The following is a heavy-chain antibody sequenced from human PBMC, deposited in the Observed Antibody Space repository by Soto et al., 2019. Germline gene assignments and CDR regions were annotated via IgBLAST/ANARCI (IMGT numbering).Heavy chain of an antibody. CDR2: TSPNGNEI. Sequence: LSCAASGFTFSTYWMHWVRQAPGKGLVWVSRTSPNGNEIAYADSVKGRFTISRDNAKNTLYLQMNSLRGEDTAVYYCVRGLAGTSDYWGRGTLVTVSS. D-gene: IGHD6-13*01. J-gene: IGHJ4*02. V-gene: IGHV3-74*01. CDR3: VRGLAGTSDY. CDR1: GFTFSTYW.